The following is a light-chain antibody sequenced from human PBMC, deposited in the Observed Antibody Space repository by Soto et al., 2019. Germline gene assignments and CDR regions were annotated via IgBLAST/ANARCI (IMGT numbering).Light chain of an antibody. Sequence: EIVLTQSPGTLSLSPGERATLSCRASQSVSSSYLAWYKQKPGQAPRLLIYGASSRAAGIPDRFSGSGSGTDMNLTISTLEPEDFAVYYCQHYDSSPHAFGGKTKVDIK. J-gene: IGKJ4*01. CDR3: QHYDSSPHA. CDR2: GAS. V-gene: IGKV3-20*01. CDR1: QSVSSSY.